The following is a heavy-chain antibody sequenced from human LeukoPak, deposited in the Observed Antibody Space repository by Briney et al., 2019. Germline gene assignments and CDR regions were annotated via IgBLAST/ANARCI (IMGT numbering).Heavy chain of an antibody. CDR3: AREESGGYFDY. J-gene: IGHJ4*02. D-gene: IGHD2-8*02. CDR1: GYTFTNYY. Sequence: ASVKVSCKASGYTFTNYYMHWVRQAPGQGLEWVGLISPSGTSTNYAQKFRGRVTMTRDTSTTTVYMGLSSLRSDDTAVYYCAREESGGYFDYWGQGTLVSVSS. CDR2: ISPSGTST. V-gene: IGHV1-46*01.